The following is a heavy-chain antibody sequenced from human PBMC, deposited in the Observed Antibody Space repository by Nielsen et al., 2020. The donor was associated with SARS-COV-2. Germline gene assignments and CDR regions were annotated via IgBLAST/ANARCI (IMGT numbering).Heavy chain of an antibody. Sequence: WIRQPPGKALEWLARIDWDDDKYYSTSLKTRLTISKDTSKNQVVLTMTNMDPVDTATYYCARNVVFGDGYLLREYYFDYWGQGTLVTVSS. V-gene: IGHV2-70*11. CDR3: ARNVVFGDGYLLREYYFDY. J-gene: IGHJ4*02. CDR2: IDWDDDK. D-gene: IGHD5-24*01.